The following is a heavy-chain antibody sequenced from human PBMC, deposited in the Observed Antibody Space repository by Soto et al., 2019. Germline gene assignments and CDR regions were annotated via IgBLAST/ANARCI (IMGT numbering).Heavy chain of an antibody. V-gene: IGHV3-21*02. D-gene: IGHD4-17*01. CDR1: GFTFDDFT. CDR3: ARRETTVARAFSPNNDY. CDR2: ITPTSTYI. J-gene: IGHJ4*02. Sequence: EVQLVESGGGLVKPGGSLRLSCAASGFTFDDFTMNWVRQAPGKGLEWVSSITPTSTYIYYADSVKGRFTVSRDNAKNSLYLQMDSLRAEDTAVYYCARRETTVARAFSPNNDYLGQGTLVTVSS.